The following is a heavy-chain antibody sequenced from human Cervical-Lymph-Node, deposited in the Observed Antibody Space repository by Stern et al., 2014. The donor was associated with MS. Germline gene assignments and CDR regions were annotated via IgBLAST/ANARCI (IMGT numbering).Heavy chain of an antibody. CDR3: ARDHNHGDYVFDS. V-gene: IGHV3-21*01. CDR1: GFTFSSYT. J-gene: IGHJ4*02. D-gene: IGHD4-17*01. Sequence: EVQLVESGGGLVKPGGSLRLSCAASGFTFSSYTMNWVRQAPGKGLEWVSSISTGSSYMYYSDSVKGRFTISRDNAKDSLYLQMNSLRAEDTAVYYCARDHNHGDYVFDSWGQGILVTVSS. CDR2: ISTGSSYM.